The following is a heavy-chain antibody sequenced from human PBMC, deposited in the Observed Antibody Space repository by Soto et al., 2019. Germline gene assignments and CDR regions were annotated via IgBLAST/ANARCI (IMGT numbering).Heavy chain of an antibody. V-gene: IGHV3-74*01. CDR3: VRIRRGDGYTFGY. D-gene: IGHD5-12*01. J-gene: IGHJ4*02. CDR2: INIDGSTT. Sequence: EVQLVESGGVSVQPGGSLRLSCAASGFSLSNYWMHWVRQAPGKGLVWVSRINIDGSTTTYADSVKGRFTISRDNDKNTLYLQMNSLRDEDTAVYYCVRIRRGDGYTFGYWGQGTLVTLSS. CDR1: GFSLSNYW.